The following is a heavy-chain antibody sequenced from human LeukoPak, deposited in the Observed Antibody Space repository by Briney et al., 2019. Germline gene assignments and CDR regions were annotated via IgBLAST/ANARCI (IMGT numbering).Heavy chain of an antibody. V-gene: IGHV4-4*07. CDR2: FNTKGST. CDR3: ARERVYYVWGNYRYWDY. J-gene: IGHJ4*02. CDR1: GASSSNSN. D-gene: IGHD3-16*02. Sequence: ASETLSLTSTVSGASSSNSNWSWIGRPAGPGREWMGNFNTKGSTSSNPSLKSPVIMSVDTSKNQFSLKLTAVTGADTAVYYCARERVYYVWGNYRYWDYWGQGILVTVSS.